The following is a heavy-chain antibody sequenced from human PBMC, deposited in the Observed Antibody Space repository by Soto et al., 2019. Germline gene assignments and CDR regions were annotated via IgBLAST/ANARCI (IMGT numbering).Heavy chain of an antibody. CDR1: GYTFTGYY. V-gene: IGHV1-2*02. Sequence: ASVKVSCKASGYTFTGYYMHWVRQAPGQGLEWMGWINPNSGGTNYAQKFQGRVTMTRDTSISTAYMELSRLRSDDTAVYYCAGQGGIAAAVGAFDIWGQGTMVTVSS. CDR3: AGQGGIAAAVGAFDI. J-gene: IGHJ3*02. D-gene: IGHD6-13*01. CDR2: INPNSGGT.